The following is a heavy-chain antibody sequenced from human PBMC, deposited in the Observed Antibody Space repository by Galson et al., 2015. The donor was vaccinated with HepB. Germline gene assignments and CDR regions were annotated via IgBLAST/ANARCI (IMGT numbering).Heavy chain of an antibody. D-gene: IGHD6-19*01. CDR3: AKDISITSGWYDGLDH. V-gene: IGHV3-30*18. J-gene: IGHJ4*02. Sequence: SLRLSCAVSGLTFSDYDMHWARQAPGKGLEWVALISSNGGAQYYGDSVKGRFTVSRDNFDNTLYLQMSGLRPEDTAVYYCAKDISITSGWYDGLDHWGQGTLVTVSS. CDR2: ISSNGGAQ. CDR1: GLTFSDYD.